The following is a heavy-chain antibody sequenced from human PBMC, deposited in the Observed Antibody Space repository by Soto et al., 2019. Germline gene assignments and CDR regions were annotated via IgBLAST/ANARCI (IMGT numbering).Heavy chain of an antibody. D-gene: IGHD1-26*01. CDR3: AKESTVGSPGDYFDS. V-gene: IGHV3-23*01. Sequence: EVELLESGGDLVQPGGSLRLSCAASGFTFSSYDMNWVRQAPGKGLEWVSAIGVYANTYYADSVKGRFTISGDDSRNTVHLQLNSLRVDDTAVYYCAKESTVGSPGDYFDSWGQGTLVTVSS. CDR1: GFTFSSYD. J-gene: IGHJ4*02. CDR2: IGVYANT.